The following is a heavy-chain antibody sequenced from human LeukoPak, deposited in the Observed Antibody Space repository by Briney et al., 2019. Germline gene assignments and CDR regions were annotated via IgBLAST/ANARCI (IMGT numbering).Heavy chain of an antibody. CDR2: IYHSGST. CDR3: ARGGDYGDSRIDY. D-gene: IGHD4-17*01. Sequence: NPSETLSLTCAVSGGSISSGGYSWSWIRQPPGKGLEWIGYIYHSGSTYYNPSLKSRVTISVDRSKNQFSLKLSSVTAADTAVYYCARGGDYGDSRIDYWGQGTLVTVSS. V-gene: IGHV4-30-2*01. J-gene: IGHJ4*02. CDR1: GGSISSGGYS.